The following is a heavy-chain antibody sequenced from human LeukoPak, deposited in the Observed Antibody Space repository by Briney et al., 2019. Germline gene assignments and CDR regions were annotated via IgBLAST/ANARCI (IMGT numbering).Heavy chain of an antibody. V-gene: IGHV1-18*01. D-gene: IGHD3-22*01. CDR3: ARDRGHDSGGYFRY. CDR2: ISANNGNT. J-gene: IGHJ4*02. Sequence: ASVKVSFKASGYTFTTYGISWVGQAPGQGLEWMGWISANNGNTNYAQKLQGRVTMTTDTSTTTAYMELRSLGSDDTAVYYCARDRGHDSGGYFRYWGQGTLVTVSS. CDR1: GYTFTTYG.